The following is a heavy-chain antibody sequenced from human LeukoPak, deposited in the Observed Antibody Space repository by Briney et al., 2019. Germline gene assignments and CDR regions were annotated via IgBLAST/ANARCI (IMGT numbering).Heavy chain of an antibody. Sequence: GGSLRLSCAASGFTFSSYWMHWVRQAPGKGLVWVSRINSDGSSTSYADSVKGRFTISRDNAKNTLYLQMNSLRAEDTAVYYCAREDSGFWSGYPHFDYWGQGTLVTVSS. CDR2: INSDGSST. V-gene: IGHV3-74*01. CDR1: GFTFSSYW. CDR3: AREDSGFWSGYPHFDY. J-gene: IGHJ4*02. D-gene: IGHD3-3*01.